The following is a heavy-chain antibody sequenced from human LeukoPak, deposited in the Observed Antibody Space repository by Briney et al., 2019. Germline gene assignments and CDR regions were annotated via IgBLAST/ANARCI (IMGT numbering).Heavy chain of an antibody. Sequence: GGSLRLSCAASGFTFDDYGMSWVRQAPGKGLEWVSGINWNGGSTGYADSVRGRFTISRDNAKNSLYLQMNSLRAEDTALYYCARGEGVRIAVAGTLDYWGQGTLVTVSS. V-gene: IGHV3-20*04. J-gene: IGHJ4*02. CDR3: ARGEGVRIAVAGTLDY. CDR2: INWNGGST. CDR1: GFTFDDYG. D-gene: IGHD6-19*01.